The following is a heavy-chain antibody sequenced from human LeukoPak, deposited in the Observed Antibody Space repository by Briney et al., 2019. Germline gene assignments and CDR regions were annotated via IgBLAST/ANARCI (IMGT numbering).Heavy chain of an antibody. Sequence: SETLSLTCTVSGGSISSYYWSWIRRPPGKGLEWIGYIYTSGSTNYNPSLKSRVTISVDTSKNQFSLKLSSVTAADTAVYYGARGLGVPPGGRYFDLWGRGTLVTVSS. D-gene: IGHD3-16*01. CDR3: ARGLGVPPGGRYFDL. J-gene: IGHJ2*01. CDR1: GGSISSYY. V-gene: IGHV4-4*09. CDR2: IYTSGST.